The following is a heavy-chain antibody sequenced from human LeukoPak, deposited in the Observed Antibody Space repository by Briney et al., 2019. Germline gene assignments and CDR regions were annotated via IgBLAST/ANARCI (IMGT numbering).Heavy chain of an antibody. CDR2: IYYRGGT. Sequence: SETLSLTCTVSGGSISSHYWTWIRQPPGKGLEWIGYIYYRGGTNYNPSLQSRVTISVDTSKNQFSLKVTSVTAADTAVYYCATYDVDMATNNWGQGTLVTVSS. D-gene: IGHD5-24*01. CDR3: ATYDVDMATNN. J-gene: IGHJ4*02. V-gene: IGHV4-59*11. CDR1: GGSISSHY.